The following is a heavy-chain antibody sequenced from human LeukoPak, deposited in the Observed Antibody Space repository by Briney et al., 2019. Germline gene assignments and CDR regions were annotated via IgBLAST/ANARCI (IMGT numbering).Heavy chain of an antibody. J-gene: IGHJ4*02. Sequence: PSETLSLTCTVSGGSISSYYWSWIRQPPGKGLEWIGYIYYSGSTNYNPSLKSRVTISVDTSKNQFSLKLSSVTAADTAVYYCAREARKYQRGPGGGHFDYWGQGTLVTVSS. D-gene: IGHD2-2*01. CDR3: AREARKYQRGPGGGHFDY. V-gene: IGHV4-59*01. CDR2: IYYSGST. CDR1: GGSISSYY.